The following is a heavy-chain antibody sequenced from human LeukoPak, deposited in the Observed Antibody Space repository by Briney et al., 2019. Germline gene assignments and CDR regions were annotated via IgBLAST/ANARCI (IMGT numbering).Heavy chain of an antibody. CDR3: AREQSGGTFDY. Sequence: ASVTVSCKASGYTFTIYYMHWVRQAPGQGLEWMGIINPSAGNTNYAQKFQGRVTMTRDTSTSTVYMDLSSLRSEDTAVYYCAREQSGGTFDYWGQGTLVTVSS. D-gene: IGHD2-15*01. J-gene: IGHJ4*02. CDR2: INPSAGNT. V-gene: IGHV1-46*01. CDR1: GYTFTIYY.